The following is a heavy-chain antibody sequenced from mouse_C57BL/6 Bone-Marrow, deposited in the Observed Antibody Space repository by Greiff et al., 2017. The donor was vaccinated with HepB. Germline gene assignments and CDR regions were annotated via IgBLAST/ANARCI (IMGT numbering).Heavy chain of an antibody. D-gene: IGHD1-1*01. Sequence: EVKLQESGPGMVKPSQSLSLTCTVTGYSITSGYDWHWIRHFPGNKLEWMGYISYSGSTNYNPSLKSRISITHDTSKNHFFLKLNSVTTEDTATYYCAREILPSYAMDYWGQGTSVTVSS. V-gene: IGHV3-1*01. CDR1: GYSITSGYD. J-gene: IGHJ4*01. CDR3: AREILPSYAMDY. CDR2: ISYSGST.